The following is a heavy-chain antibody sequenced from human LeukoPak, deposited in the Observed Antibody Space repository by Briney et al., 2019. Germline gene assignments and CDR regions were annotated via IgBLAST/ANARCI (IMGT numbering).Heavy chain of an antibody. CDR1: GGTFSSYA. D-gene: IGHD5-12*01. Sequence: ASVKVSCKASGGTFSSYAISWVRQAPGQGLEWMGGIIPIFGTANYAQKFQGRVTITTDESTSTAHMELSSLRSEDTAVYYCARYNHGGYDLSWFDPWGQGTLVTVSS. CDR3: ARYNHGGYDLSWFDP. V-gene: IGHV1-69*05. J-gene: IGHJ5*02. CDR2: IIPIFGTA.